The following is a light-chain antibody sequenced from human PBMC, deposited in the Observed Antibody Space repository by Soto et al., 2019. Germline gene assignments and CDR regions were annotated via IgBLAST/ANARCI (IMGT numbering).Light chain of an antibody. V-gene: IGKV4-1*01. J-gene: IGKJ1*01. CDR1: QSVLYSSKNKNF. CDR2: WAS. Sequence: DIVMTQSPDSLAVSLGERATINCKSSQSVLYSSKNKNFLTWYQQKPGQPPKLLIYWASTRESGVPDRFSGSGSGTDFTLTISSLQAEDVGVYYCQQYYSAPWTFGRGTKVEIK. CDR3: QQYYSAPWT.